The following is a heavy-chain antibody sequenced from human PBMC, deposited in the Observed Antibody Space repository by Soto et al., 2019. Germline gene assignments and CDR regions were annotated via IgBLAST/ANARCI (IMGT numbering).Heavy chain of an antibody. CDR2: IWYDGSNK. J-gene: IGHJ3*02. Sequence: QVQLVESGGGVVQPGRSLRLSCAASGFTFSSYGMHWVRQAPGKGLEWVAVIWYDGSNKYYADSVKGRFSISRDNAKDSLYLQMTSLGPEDTAVYYCAREIFGVMGRGVSRPDIRGQGTMVTGSS. CDR3: AREIFGVMGRGVSRPDI. CDR1: GFTFSSYG. D-gene: IGHD3-10*01. V-gene: IGHV3-33*01.